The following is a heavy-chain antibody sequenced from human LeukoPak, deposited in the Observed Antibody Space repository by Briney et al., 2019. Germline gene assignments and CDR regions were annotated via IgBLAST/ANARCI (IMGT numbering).Heavy chain of an antibody. J-gene: IGHJ3*02. V-gene: IGHV3-74*01. CDR3: VTLTSVVSEHAFDM. Sequence: GGSLRLSCAASGFTFTTYWVHWFRQAPGKGLMWVSRITPDGTTTNHADFVKGRFTISRDNAKNTVSLQMSSLSAEDTAVYYCVTLTSVVSEHAFDMWGQGTMVAVSP. CDR1: GFTFTTYW. D-gene: IGHD4-23*01. CDR2: ITPDGTTT.